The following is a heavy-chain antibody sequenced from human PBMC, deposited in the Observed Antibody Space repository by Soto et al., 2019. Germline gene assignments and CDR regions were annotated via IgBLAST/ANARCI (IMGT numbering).Heavy chain of an antibody. Sequence: SVKVSCKASGGTFSSSAISWVRQAPGQGLEWMGGIIPIFGTANYAQKFQGRVTITADESTSTAYMELSSLRSEDTAVYYCARDQPEVLRFLEWSSEYGMDVWGQGTTVTVSS. CDR3: ARDQPEVLRFLEWSSEYGMDV. CDR1: GGTFSSSA. CDR2: IIPIFGTA. D-gene: IGHD3-3*01. J-gene: IGHJ6*02. V-gene: IGHV1-69*13.